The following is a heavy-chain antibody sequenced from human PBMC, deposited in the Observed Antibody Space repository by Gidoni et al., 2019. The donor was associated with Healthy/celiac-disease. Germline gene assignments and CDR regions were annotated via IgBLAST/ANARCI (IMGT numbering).Heavy chain of an antibody. CDR2: ISGSGGST. Sequence: EVQLLESGGGLVQPGGSLRLSCAASGFTFSSYAMSWVRQAPGKGLEWGSAISGSGGSTYYADSVKGRFTISRDNSKNTLYLQMNSLRAEDTAVYYCAKGGVVVAATLYYYYGMDVWGQGTTVTVSS. J-gene: IGHJ6*02. CDR3: AKGGVVVAATLYYYYGMDV. V-gene: IGHV3-23*01. D-gene: IGHD2-15*01. CDR1: GFTFSSYA.